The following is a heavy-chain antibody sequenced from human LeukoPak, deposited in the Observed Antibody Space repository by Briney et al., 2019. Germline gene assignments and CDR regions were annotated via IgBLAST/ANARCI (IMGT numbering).Heavy chain of an antibody. Sequence: SETLSLTCTVPGGSISSSSYYWGWIRQPPGKGLEWIGSIYYSGSTYYNPSLKSRVTISVDTSKNQFSLKLSSVTAADMAVYYCARTPFGSGHNYWSQGILVTVSS. V-gene: IGHV4-39*07. CDR2: IYYSGST. CDR3: ARTPFGSGHNY. D-gene: IGHD3-16*01. J-gene: IGHJ4*02. CDR1: GGSISSSSYY.